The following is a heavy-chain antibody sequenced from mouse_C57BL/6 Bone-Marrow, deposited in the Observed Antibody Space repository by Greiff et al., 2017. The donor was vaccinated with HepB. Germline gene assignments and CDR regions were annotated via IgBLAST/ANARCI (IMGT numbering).Heavy chain of an antibody. CDR3: ARDLLTGKDYFDY. CDR1: GYSITSGYY. V-gene: IGHV3-6*01. J-gene: IGHJ2*01. D-gene: IGHD4-1*01. Sequence: EVQLQQSGPGLVKPSQSLSLTCSVTGYSITSGYYWNWIRQFPGNKLEWMGYISYDGSNNYNPSLKNRISITRDTSKNQFFLKLNSVTTEDTATYYCARDLLTGKDYFDYWGQGTTLTVSS. CDR2: ISYDGSN.